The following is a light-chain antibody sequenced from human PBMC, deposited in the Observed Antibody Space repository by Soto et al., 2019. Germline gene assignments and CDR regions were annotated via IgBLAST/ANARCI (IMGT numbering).Light chain of an antibody. CDR3: AAWDDSLTGAV. CDR1: SSNIGSNT. J-gene: IGLJ7*01. V-gene: IGLV1-44*01. Sequence: QSVLTQPPSASGTPGQRVTISCSGSSSNIGSNTVNWYQQLPGTAPKLLTYSNNQRPSGVPDRFSCSKSGTSASLAISGLQSAEEADYYCAAWDDSLTGAVFGGGTQLTVL. CDR2: SNN.